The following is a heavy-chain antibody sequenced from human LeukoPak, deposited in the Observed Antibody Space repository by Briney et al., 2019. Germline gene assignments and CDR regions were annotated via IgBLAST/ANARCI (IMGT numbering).Heavy chain of an antibody. CDR2: IYYSGST. J-gene: IGHJ4*02. CDR1: GGSISSGGYY. Sequence: SSETLSLTCTVSGGSISSGGYYWSWIRQHPGKGLEWIGYIYYSGSTYYNPSLKSRVTISVDTSKNQFSPKLSSVTAADTAVYYCASGGVWQQIDYWGQGTLVTVSS. V-gene: IGHV4-31*03. D-gene: IGHD6-13*01. CDR3: ASGGVWQQIDY.